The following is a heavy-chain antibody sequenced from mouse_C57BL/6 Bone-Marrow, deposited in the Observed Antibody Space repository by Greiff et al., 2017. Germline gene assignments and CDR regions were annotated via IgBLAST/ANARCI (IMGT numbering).Heavy chain of an antibody. CDR3: ARERGYYGSADY. V-gene: IGHV1-55*01. Sequence: QVQLQQPGAELVKPGASVKMSCKASGYTFTSYWITWVKQRPGQGLEWIGDIYPGSGSTNYNEKFKSKATLTVDTSSGTAYMQLSSLTSEDSAVYYCARERGYYGSADYWGQGTTLTVSS. CDR2: IYPGSGST. J-gene: IGHJ2*01. CDR1: GYTFTSYW. D-gene: IGHD1-1*01.